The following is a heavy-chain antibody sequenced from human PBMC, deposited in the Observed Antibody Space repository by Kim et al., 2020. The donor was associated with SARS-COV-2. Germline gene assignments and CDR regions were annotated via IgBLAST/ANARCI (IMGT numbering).Heavy chain of an antibody. CDR3: AIGGGQLIYMDV. Sequence: ASVKVSCKVSGYTITELSVHWVPQSPGKGLEWMGGFDPDTGETIYVQNFQGRVTMTEDASTDTAYMELSSLTSDDTAVYYCAIGGGQLIYMDVWGKGTAVTVSS. D-gene: IGHD3-10*01. J-gene: IGHJ6*03. V-gene: IGHV1-24*01. CDR2: FDPDTGET. CDR1: GYTITELS.